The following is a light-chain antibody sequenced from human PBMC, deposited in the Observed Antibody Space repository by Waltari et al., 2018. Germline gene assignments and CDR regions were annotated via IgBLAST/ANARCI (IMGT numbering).Light chain of an antibody. J-gene: IGKJ4*01. CDR1: QSVSSY. Sequence: EIVLPQSPATLSLSPGERATLSCRASQSVSSYLAWYQQKPGQAPRLLIYDASNRATGIPARFGGSGSEKDFTLTISSLEPEDFAVYYCQQRINWPITFGGGTKVEIK. CDR3: QQRINWPIT. CDR2: DAS. V-gene: IGKV3-11*01.